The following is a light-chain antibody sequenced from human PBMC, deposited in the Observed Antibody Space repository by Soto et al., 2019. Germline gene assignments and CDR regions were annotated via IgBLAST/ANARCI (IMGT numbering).Light chain of an antibody. J-gene: IGKJ2*01. CDR2: DAS. Sequence: EIVMTQSPATLSVSPGERATLSCRASQSVRSNLAWYQQKLGQAPRLLIYDASTRATGIPARDSGRGSGTEFTLTISSLQSEDCAIFYCQQYKDWPRTFGQGTKL. V-gene: IGKV3-15*01. CDR1: QSVRSN. CDR3: QQYKDWPRT.